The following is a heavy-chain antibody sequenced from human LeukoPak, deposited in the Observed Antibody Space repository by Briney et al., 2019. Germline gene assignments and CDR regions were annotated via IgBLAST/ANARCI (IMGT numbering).Heavy chain of an antibody. Sequence: ASVKVSCKASGYTFTSYGISWVRQAPGQGLEWMGWISAYNGNTNYAQKLQGRVTMTTDTSTSTAYMELRSLRSDDTAVYYCARGDILTGYYSNPFDYWGQGTLVTVSS. CDR3: ARGDILTGYYSNPFDY. J-gene: IGHJ4*02. D-gene: IGHD3-9*01. V-gene: IGHV1-18*01. CDR1: GYTFTSYG. CDR2: ISAYNGNT.